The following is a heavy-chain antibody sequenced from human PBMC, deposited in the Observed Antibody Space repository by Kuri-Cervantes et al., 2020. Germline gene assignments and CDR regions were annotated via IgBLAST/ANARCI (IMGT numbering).Heavy chain of an antibody. Sequence: SETLSLTCTVSGVSISSGDYYWSWIRQPPGKGLEWIGYIYYSGSTYYNPFLKSRVNMSVDRSKSQFSLKLSSVTAADTAVYYCAREGGGSGYENFDYWGQGILVTVSS. CDR3: AREGGGSGYENFDY. V-gene: IGHV4-30-4*08. CDR1: GVSISSGDYY. CDR2: IYYSGST. J-gene: IGHJ4*02. D-gene: IGHD5-12*01.